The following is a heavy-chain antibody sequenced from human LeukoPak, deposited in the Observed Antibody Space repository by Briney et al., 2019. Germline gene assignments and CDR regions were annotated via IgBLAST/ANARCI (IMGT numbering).Heavy chain of an antibody. V-gene: IGHV4-34*01. CDR2: INHSGST. J-gene: IGHJ4*02. D-gene: IGHD5-18*01. Sequence: SETLSLTCAVYGGSFSGYYWSWIRQPPGKGLEWIGEINHSGSTNYNPSLKSRVTISVDTSKNQFSLKLSSLTAADTAVYYCARHGSSSYGYFDYWGQGTLVTVSS. CDR1: GGSFSGYY. CDR3: ARHGSSSYGYFDY.